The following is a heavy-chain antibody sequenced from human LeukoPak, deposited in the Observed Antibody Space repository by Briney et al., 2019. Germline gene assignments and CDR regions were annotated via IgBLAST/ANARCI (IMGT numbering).Heavy chain of an antibody. CDR3: ARSGYSYGTSDY. J-gene: IGHJ4*02. CDR1: GGSFSDYY. Sequence: SETLSLTCAVYGGSFSDYYWNWVRQPPGKGLEWIGEINHSGSTNYNPSLKSRVTISVDTSKNQFSLKLSSVTAADTAVYYCARSGYSYGTSDYWGQGTLVTVSS. V-gene: IGHV4-34*01. CDR2: INHSGST. D-gene: IGHD5-18*01.